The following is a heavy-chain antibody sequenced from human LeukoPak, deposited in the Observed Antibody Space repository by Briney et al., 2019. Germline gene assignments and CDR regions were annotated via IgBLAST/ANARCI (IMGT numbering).Heavy chain of an antibody. D-gene: IGHD3-22*01. CDR2: IYYSGST. CDR1: GFTFSSYA. Sequence: TSGGSLRLSCAASGFTFSSYAMSWIRQPPGKGLEWIGYIYYSGSTNYNPSLKSRVTISVDTSKNQFSLKLSSVTAADTAVYYCARGGEVITTPNDAFDIWGQGTMVTVSS. CDR3: ARGGEVITTPNDAFDI. J-gene: IGHJ3*02. V-gene: IGHV4-59*01.